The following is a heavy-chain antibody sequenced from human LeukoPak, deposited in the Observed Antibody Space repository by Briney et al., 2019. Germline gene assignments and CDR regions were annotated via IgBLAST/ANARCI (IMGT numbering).Heavy chain of an antibody. V-gene: IGHV3-66*01. CDR2: IYSDDST. CDR1: GFTVSSNY. J-gene: IGHJ4*02. CDR3: VRDPRSYYYDTTPSN. D-gene: IGHD3-22*01. Sequence: GGSLRLSCAASGFTVSSNYMSWVRQAPGKGLEWVSVIYSDDSTYYADSVKGRFTISRDNSKNTLYLQMNSLRAEDTAVYYCVRDPRSYYYDTTPSNWGQGTLVTVSS.